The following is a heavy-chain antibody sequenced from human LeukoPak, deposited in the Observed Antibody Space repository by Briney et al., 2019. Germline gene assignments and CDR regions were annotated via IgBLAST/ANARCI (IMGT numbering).Heavy chain of an antibody. CDR1: GFTFSDYC. CDR2: ISSRGSTI. D-gene: IGHD2-2*01. CDR3: ARPSVLVDETAADH. V-gene: IGHV3-11*01. J-gene: IGHJ4*02. Sequence: PGGSLRLSCAASGFTFSDYCMSWIRQAPGKGLEWVSYISSRGSTIYYADSVRGRFTISRDNAKDSLYLQMDSLRAEDTAIYYCARPSVLVDETAADHWGQGTLVTVSS.